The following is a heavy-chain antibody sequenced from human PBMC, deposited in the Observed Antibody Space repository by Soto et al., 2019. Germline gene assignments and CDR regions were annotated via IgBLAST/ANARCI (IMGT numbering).Heavy chain of an antibody. CDR1: GGSISSYY. CDR2: IYYSGST. D-gene: IGHD3-22*01. V-gene: IGHV4-59*08. Sequence: KPSETLSLTCTVSGGSISSYYWSWIRQPPGKGLEWIGYIYYSGSTNYNPSLKSRVTISVDTSKNQFSLKLSSVTAADTAVYYCASLLDYYDSSGCYWYFDYWGQGTLVTVSS. CDR3: ASLLDYYDSSGCYWYFDY. J-gene: IGHJ4*02.